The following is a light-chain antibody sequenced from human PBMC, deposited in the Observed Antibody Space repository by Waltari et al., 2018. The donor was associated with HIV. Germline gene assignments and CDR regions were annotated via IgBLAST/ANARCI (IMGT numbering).Light chain of an antibody. J-gene: IGLJ3*02. CDR1: SSAVGGYNY. CDR3: SSYTSSSTLV. V-gene: IGLV2-14*01. CDR2: EVT. Sequence: QSALTQPASVSGSPGQSITISCTGTSSAVGGYNYVSWYQQHPGIAPKLMIYEVTNRPSGVSNRFSGSKSGNTASLTISGLQAEDEADYYCSSYTSSSTLVFGGGTKLTVL.